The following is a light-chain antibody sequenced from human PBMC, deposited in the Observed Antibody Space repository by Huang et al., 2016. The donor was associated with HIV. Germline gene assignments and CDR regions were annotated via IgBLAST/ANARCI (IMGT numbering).Light chain of an antibody. J-gene: IGKJ2*01. CDR1: QSVSTN. CDR2: SSS. V-gene: IGKV3-15*01. Sequence: EIVLTQSPATLSVSPGERVTLSCRASQSVSTNLAWYQQKPGQAPRLLIYSSSSRAAGVPARFSGSGSATEFSLTITRLQSEDFAIYYCQQYNHWPPYTFGQGTKLEIK. CDR3: QQYNHWPPYT.